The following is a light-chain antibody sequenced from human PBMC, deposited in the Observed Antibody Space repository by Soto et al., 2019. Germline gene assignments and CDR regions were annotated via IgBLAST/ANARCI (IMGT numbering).Light chain of an antibody. CDR1: SSDIGAYNY. J-gene: IGLJ2*01. CDR3: SSFTSSLTLV. V-gene: IGLV2-14*01. CDR2: EVS. Sequence: QSVRTQPASVSGSPGQSIAISCTGTSSDIGAYNYVSWYQHHPGKAPKLMIYEVSNRPSGVSNRFSGSKSGNTASLTISGLQADDEADYYCSSFTSSLTLVFGGGTKVTVL.